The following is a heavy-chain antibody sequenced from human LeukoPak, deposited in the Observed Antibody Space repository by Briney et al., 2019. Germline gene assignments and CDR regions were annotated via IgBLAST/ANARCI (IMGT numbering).Heavy chain of an antibody. J-gene: IGHJ5*01. CDR2: LYYSGTT. V-gene: IGHV4-39*07. D-gene: IGHD5-12*01. CDR3: ARGMAAAYDYNWFDP. CDR1: GDSISSSNYY. Sequence: SETLSLTCTVSGDSISSSNYYWGWIRQPPGKGLEWIGSLYYSGTTYYNPSLKSRVTMSVDTSKNQFSLKLSSVTAADTAVYFCARGMAAAYDYNWFDPWGQGTLVTVSS.